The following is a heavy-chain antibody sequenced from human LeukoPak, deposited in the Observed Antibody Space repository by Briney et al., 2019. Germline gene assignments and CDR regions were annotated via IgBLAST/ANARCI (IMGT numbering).Heavy chain of an antibody. CDR3: ARVYSSSHREYPPGGDY. V-gene: IGHV3-7*04. J-gene: IGHJ4*02. CDR2: IKEDGSEK. CDR1: GFTFSTYW. Sequence: GGSLRLSCAASGFTFSTYWMSWVRQAPGKGLEWVANIKEDGSEKYYVDSVKGRFTISRDNAKNTLYLQMNSLRAEDTAVYYCARVYSSSHREYPPGGDYWGQGTLVTVSS. D-gene: IGHD6-6*01.